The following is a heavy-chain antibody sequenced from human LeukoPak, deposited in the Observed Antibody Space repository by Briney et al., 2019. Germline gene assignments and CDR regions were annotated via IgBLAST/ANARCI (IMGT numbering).Heavy chain of an antibody. CDR3: ARLPGYCTNGVCYSDAFDI. CDR2: ISSSGSTI. V-gene: IGHV3-11*04. CDR1: GFTFSDYY. Sequence: GGSLRLSCAASGFTFSDYYMSWIRQAPGKGLEWVSYISSSGSTIYYADSVKGRFTISRDNAKNSLYLQMNSLRAEDTAVYYCARLPGYCTNGVCYSDAFDIWGQGAMVTVSS. D-gene: IGHD2-8*01. J-gene: IGHJ3*02.